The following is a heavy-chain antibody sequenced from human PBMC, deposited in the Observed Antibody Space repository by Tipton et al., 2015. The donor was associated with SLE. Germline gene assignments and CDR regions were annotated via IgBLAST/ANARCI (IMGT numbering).Heavy chain of an antibody. Sequence: TLSLTCTVSGGSISSGSYYWSWIRQPAGKGLEWIGRNYTSGSTNYNPSLKSRVTISVDTSKNQFSLKLSSVTAADTAVYYCARQDVYGLHIFDYWGQGTLVTVSS. CDR3: ARQDVYGLHIFDY. D-gene: IGHD5/OR15-5a*01. CDR2: NYTSGST. J-gene: IGHJ4*02. CDR1: GGSISSGSYY. V-gene: IGHV4-61*02.